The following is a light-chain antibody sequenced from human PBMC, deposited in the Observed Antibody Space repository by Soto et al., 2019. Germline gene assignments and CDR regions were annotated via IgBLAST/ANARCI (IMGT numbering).Light chain of an antibody. CDR2: DAS. J-gene: IGKJ5*01. CDR1: QSVSSY. Sequence: EFVLAQSPATLSLSPGERATPSCRASQSVSSYLAWYQQKPGQAPRLLIYDASNRATGIPARFSGSGSGTEFTLTISSLQSEDFAVYYCQQYNNWPPITFGQGTRLEIK. V-gene: IGKV3-11*01. CDR3: QQYNNWPPIT.